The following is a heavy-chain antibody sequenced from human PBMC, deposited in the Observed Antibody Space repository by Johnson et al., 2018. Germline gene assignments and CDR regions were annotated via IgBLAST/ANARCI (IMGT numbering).Heavy chain of an antibody. CDR1: GFSFSNHV. J-gene: IGHJ1*01. CDR2: TSNDEGIK. CDR3: ATGAISGVIYREFFQH. Sequence: QVQLVESGGGVVQPGGSLRLSCSASGFSFSNHVMHWVRQAPGKGLEWVAVTSNDEGIKYYEDSVKGRFTISRDNSKGTLYLQINSLRAEDPAVYYCATGAISGVIYREFFQHWGQGTLVTVSS. V-gene: IGHV3-30*03. D-gene: IGHD3-10*01.